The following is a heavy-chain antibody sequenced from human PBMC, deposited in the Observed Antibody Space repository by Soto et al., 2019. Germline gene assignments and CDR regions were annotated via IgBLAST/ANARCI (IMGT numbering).Heavy chain of an antibody. CDR3: ARGLVIRPYYYHGMDV. Sequence: SETLALACTVSGGSISIGDYVWSWIRQSPGKGLEWIGYISSIGSTYYNPSLKSRVSVSRDTSKNQFSLKLSSVTTTDTAVYYCARGLVIRPYYYHGMDVWGQGTTVTVSS. D-gene: IGHD3-9*01. J-gene: IGHJ6*02. V-gene: IGHV4-30-4*08. CDR2: ISSIGST. CDR1: GGSISIGDYV.